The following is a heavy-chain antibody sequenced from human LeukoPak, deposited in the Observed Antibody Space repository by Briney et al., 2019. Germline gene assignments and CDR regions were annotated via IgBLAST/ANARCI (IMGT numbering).Heavy chain of an antibody. V-gene: IGHV4-39*02. CDR2: IYYRGST. J-gene: IGHJ4*02. Sequence: PSETLSLTCTVSGGSITSSSYYWGWIRQPPGKWLEWIGSIYYRGSTYYNPSLKSRVTISVDTSKTQFSLKLSSVTAADTAVYYCAREPYDYDSGSYFDYWGQGTLVTVSS. CDR3: AREPYDYDSGSYFDY. CDR1: GGSITSSSYY. D-gene: IGHD3-10*01.